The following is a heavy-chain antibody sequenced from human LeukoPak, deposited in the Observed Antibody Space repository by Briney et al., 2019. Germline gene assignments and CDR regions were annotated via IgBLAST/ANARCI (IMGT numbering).Heavy chain of an antibody. CDR3: AAADYYGSGSYYNSVYGMDV. D-gene: IGHD3-10*01. J-gene: IGHJ6*04. Sequence: ASVKVSCKASGFTFTSSAVQWVRQARGQRLEWIGWIVVGSGNTNYAQKFQERVTITRDMSTSTAHMELSSLRSEDTAVYYCAAADYYGSGSYYNSVYGMDVWGKGTTVTVSS. CDR1: GFTFTSSA. V-gene: IGHV1-58*01. CDR2: IVVGSGNT.